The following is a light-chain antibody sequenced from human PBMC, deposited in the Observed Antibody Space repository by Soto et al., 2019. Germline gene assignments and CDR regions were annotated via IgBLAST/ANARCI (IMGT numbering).Light chain of an antibody. J-gene: IGKJ5*01. Sequence: EIVLTLSPGTLSLSPGERATLSCRASQSVSSSYLAWYQQKPGQAPRLLIYGASSRATGIPERFSGSGSGTDFTLTSSRLEPEDFAVYYCQQYGSSPPSITFGQGTRLEIK. CDR3: QQYGSSPPSIT. CDR2: GAS. CDR1: QSVSSSY. V-gene: IGKV3-20*01.